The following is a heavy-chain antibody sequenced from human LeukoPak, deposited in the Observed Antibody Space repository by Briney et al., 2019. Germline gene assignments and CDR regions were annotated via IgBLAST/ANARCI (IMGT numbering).Heavy chain of an antibody. Sequence: SETLSLTCTVSGGSTSSDYWSWIRQSPGKGLEWVGYVYNSGDTGKNPSLKSRVTILLDTSKNQCSLKLTSVNAADTAVYYCARLKLGAYFDLWGRGTLVTVSS. CDR2: VYNSGDT. J-gene: IGHJ2*01. CDR3: ARLKLGAYFDL. V-gene: IGHV4-59*08. CDR1: GGSTSSDY. D-gene: IGHD3-16*01.